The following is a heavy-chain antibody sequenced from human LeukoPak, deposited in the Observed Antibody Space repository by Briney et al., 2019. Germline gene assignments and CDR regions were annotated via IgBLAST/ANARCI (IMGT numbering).Heavy chain of an antibody. CDR1: GYSFTSYR. Sequence: GESLKISCKGSGYSFTSYRIGWVRQMPGKGLEWMGIIYPGDSDTRYSPSFQGQVTISADKSISTAYLQWSSLKASDTAMYYCARRITYCGGDCLIDAFDIWGQGTMVTVSS. D-gene: IGHD2-21*02. CDR3: ARRITYCGGDCLIDAFDI. CDR2: IYPGDSDT. J-gene: IGHJ3*02. V-gene: IGHV5-51*01.